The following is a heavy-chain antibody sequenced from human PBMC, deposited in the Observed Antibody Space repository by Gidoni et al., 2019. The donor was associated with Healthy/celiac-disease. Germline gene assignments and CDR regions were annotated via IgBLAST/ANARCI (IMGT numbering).Heavy chain of an antibody. CDR2: IRSKAYGGTT. CDR1: GFTFGDYA. Sequence: EVQLVESGGGLVKPGRSLRLSCPASGFTFGDYALSWFRQAPGKGLEWVGFIRSKAYGGTTEYAASVKGRFTISRDDSKSIAYLQMNSLKTEDTAVYYCTRDTYYYDSSGQPPYTPWGQGTLVTVSS. V-gene: IGHV3-49*05. CDR3: TRDTYYYDSSGQPPYTP. D-gene: IGHD3-22*01. J-gene: IGHJ5*02.